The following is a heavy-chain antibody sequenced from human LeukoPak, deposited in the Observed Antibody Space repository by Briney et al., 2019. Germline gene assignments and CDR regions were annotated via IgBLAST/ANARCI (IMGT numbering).Heavy chain of an antibody. D-gene: IGHD4-23*01. CDR3: ARQLRILDV. CDR1: GGSFSGYY. CDR2: INHSGST. V-gene: IGHV4-34*01. Sequence: SETLSLTCAVYGGSFSGYYWSWIRQPPGKGPEWIGEINHSGSTNYNPSLKSRVTISVDTSKNQFSLKLSSVTAADTAVYYCARQLRILDVWGQGTTVTVSS. J-gene: IGHJ6*02.